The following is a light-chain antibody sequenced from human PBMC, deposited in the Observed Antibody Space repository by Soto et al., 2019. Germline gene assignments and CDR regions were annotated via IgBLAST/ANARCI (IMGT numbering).Light chain of an antibody. CDR2: GNS. J-gene: IGLJ2*01. V-gene: IGLV1-40*01. CDR3: QSYDSSLSGSVV. CDR1: ITNIGAGYD. Sequence: QSVLTQPPSVSGAPGQRVTISCTGSITNIGAGYDVYWYQHLPGTAPKLLIYGNSNRPSGVPDRFSGSKSGTSASLAITGLQAEDEADYYCQSYDSSLSGSVVFGGGTKLTV.